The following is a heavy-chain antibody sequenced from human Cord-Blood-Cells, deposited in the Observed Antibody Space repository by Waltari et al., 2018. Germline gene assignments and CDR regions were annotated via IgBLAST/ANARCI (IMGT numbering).Heavy chain of an antibody. J-gene: IGHJ4*02. D-gene: IGHD2-2*01. CDR3: ARGSTSCYDY. Sequence: EVQLVESGGGLVKPGGSLRLSCAASGFTFSSYSMNWVRQAPGKGLEWVSSISRSSSYIDYADSVKSRVTISRDNAKNSLYLQMNSLRAEDTAVYYCARGSTSCYDYWGQGTLGTVSS. V-gene: IGHV3-21*01. CDR1: GFTFSSYS. CDR2: ISRSSSYI.